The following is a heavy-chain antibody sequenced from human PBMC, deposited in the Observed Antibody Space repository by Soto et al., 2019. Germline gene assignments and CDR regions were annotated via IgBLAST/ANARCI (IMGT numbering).Heavy chain of an antibody. D-gene: IGHD6-19*01. Sequence: ASVKVSCKASGYTFTSYGISWVRQAPGQGLEWMGWISAYNGNTNYAQKLQGRVTMTTDTSTSTAYMELRSLRSDDTAGYYCARDDFFYKAGPAAFDIWGQGTMVTVSS. J-gene: IGHJ3*02. V-gene: IGHV1-18*01. CDR2: ISAYNGNT. CDR1: GYTFTSYG. CDR3: ARDDFFYKAGPAAFDI.